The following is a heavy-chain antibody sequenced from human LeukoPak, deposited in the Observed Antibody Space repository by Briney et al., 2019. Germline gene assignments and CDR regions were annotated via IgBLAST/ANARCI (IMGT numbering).Heavy chain of an antibody. V-gene: IGHV3-64*01. CDR1: GFTFSSYA. Sequence: SGGSLRLSCAASGFTFSSYAMHWVRQALGKGLEYVSAISSNGGSTYYANSVKGRFTISRDNSKNTLYLQMGSLRAEDMAVYYCARGGSYFPHWFDPWGQGTLVTVSS. CDR3: ARGGSYFPHWFDP. CDR2: ISSNGGST. J-gene: IGHJ5*02. D-gene: IGHD1-26*01.